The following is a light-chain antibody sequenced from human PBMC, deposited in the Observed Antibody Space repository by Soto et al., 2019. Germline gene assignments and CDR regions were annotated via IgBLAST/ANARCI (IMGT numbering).Light chain of an antibody. CDR3: QQYGSSPVT. V-gene: IGKV3-20*01. J-gene: IGKJ1*01. CDR1: QSVSSS. Sequence: EIVLTQSPGTLSLSPGERATLSCRASQSVSSSLAWYQQKPGQAPSLLIYAASSRATGIPDRFSGSGSGTDFTLTIPRLEPEDFAVYYCQQYGSSPVTFGQGTRVDIK. CDR2: AAS.